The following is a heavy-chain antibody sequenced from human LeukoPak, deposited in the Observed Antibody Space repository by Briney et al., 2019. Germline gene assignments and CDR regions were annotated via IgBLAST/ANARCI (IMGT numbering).Heavy chain of an antibody. J-gene: IGHJ4*02. D-gene: IGHD1-26*01. Sequence: GGSLRLSCAASGFIFSNAWMNWVRQAPGKGLEWVGRIKSKTDGGTTDYAAPVKGRFTISRDDSKNTLYLQMNSLKTEDTAVYYCTTGESYYPLFVYWGQGTLVTVSS. V-gene: IGHV3-15*07. CDR1: GFIFSNAW. CDR2: IKSKTDGGTT. CDR3: TTGESYYPLFVY.